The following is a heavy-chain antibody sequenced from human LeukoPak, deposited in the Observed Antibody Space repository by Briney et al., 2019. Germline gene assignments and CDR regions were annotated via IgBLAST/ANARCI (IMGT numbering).Heavy chain of an antibody. J-gene: IGHJ4*02. V-gene: IGHV3-30*19. CDR3: ARGGRAAIFDY. CDR1: GFTFSSYG. D-gene: IGHD2-2*01. CDR2: ISYDGSNK. Sequence: GGSLRLSCAASGFTFSSYGMHWVRQAPGKGLEWVAVISYDGSNKYYADSVKGRFTISRDNSKNTLYLQMNSLRAEDTAVYYCARGGRAAIFDYWGQGTLITVSS.